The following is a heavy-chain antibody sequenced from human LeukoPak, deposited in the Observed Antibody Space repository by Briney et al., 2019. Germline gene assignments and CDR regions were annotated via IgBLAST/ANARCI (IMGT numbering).Heavy chain of an antibody. CDR3: ARNLMRTLGGPIEIFEY. Sequence: EASVKVSCKASGGTFSSYAISWVRQAPGQGLEWMGGIIPIFGTANYAQKFQGRVTITTDESTSTAYMELSSLRFDDTAVYYCARNLMRTLGGPIEIFEYWGQGTLVIVSS. J-gene: IGHJ4*02. D-gene: IGHD3-16*02. V-gene: IGHV1-69*05. CDR2: IIPIFGTA. CDR1: GGTFSSYA.